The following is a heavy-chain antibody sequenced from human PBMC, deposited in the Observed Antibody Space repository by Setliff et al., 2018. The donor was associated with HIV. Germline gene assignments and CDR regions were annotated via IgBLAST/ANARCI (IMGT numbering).Heavy chain of an antibody. J-gene: IGHJ6*03. CDR1: GFTFSTYW. CDR2: IKQDGSEK. CDR3: AKSLNYYYYYMDV. V-gene: IGHV3-7*05. Sequence: GGSLRLSCAASGFTFSTYWMSWVRQAPGKGLEWVANIKQDGSEKNYMDSVKGRFTISRDNAKNSLYLQMNSLRVEDTAVYYCAKSLNYYYYYMDVWGKGTTVTVSS.